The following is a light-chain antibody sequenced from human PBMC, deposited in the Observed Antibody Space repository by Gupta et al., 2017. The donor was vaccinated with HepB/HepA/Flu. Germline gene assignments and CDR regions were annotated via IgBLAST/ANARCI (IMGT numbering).Light chain of an antibody. CDR2: EVS. J-gene: IGLJ1*01. V-gene: IGLV2-23*02. CDR1: SSDVGSYKL. CDR3: CSDADSSSYV. Sequence: HSALTQPASGSGSPGQSITISCTGTSSDVGSYKLVSWYQQHPGNATKLMIYEVSRRPAGVANRFSGSKAGNTASMTISGLQAEDDADYYCCSDADSSSYVFGTGTKLTVL.